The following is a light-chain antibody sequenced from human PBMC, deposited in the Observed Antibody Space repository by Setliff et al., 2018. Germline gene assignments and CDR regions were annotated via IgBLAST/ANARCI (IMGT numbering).Light chain of an antibody. J-gene: IGLJ2*01. CDR1: GGLVGGYNY. CDR2: EVS. Sequence: QSVLTQPPSASGSPGQSVTISCTGTGGLVGGYNYVSWYQQHPGKAPKLMIYEVSKRPSGVSDRFSGSKSANTASLTISGLQAEDEADYYCLSYTTKTTHALFGGGTKVTV. V-gene: IGLV2-14*03. CDR3: LSYTTKTTHAL.